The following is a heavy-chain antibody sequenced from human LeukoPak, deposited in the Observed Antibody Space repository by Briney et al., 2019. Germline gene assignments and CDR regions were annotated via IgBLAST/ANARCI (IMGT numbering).Heavy chain of an antibody. D-gene: IGHD1-1*01. CDR2: ISNNGGSS. V-gene: IGHV3-64D*09. CDR1: GFTFSAYA. J-gene: IGHJ4*02. CDR3: VKITSVTGGDC. Sequence: GGSLRLSCSASGFTFSAYAMYWVRQAPGKGLEYVSGISNNGGSSLYADSVKGRFTISRDNSKNTLYLQMSSLRAEDTAVYYCVKITSVTGGDCWGQGTRLTVSS.